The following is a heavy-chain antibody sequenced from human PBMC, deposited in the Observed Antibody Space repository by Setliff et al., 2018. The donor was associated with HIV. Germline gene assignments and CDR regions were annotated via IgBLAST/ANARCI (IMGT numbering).Heavy chain of an antibody. D-gene: IGHD2-15*01. CDR1: GYSIISEYY. J-gene: IGHJ4*02. CDR3: ARHSFPFGGKGVDY. V-gene: IGHV4-38-2*01. Sequence: SETLSLTCDVSGYSIISEYYWGWVRQSPGKGLEWIGTVYQSGTTYYNPSLKSRITLSIDRSKDQFSLRLSSVTAADTAVYYCARHSFPFGGKGVDYWGQGTLVTVPQ. CDR2: VYQSGTT.